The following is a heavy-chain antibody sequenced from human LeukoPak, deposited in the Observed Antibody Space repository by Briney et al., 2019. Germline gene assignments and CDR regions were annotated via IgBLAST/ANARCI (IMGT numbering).Heavy chain of an antibody. V-gene: IGHV4-59*01. Sequence: PSETLSLTCTVSGGSLSSYYWSWIRQPPGKGLEWIGHIYYSGSTNYNPSLKSRVTISLDTSKNQFSLKLNSVTAADTAVYYCTRDPGPDTSGWYIVDYWGQGTLVTVSS. D-gene: IGHD6-19*01. CDR2: IYYSGST. J-gene: IGHJ4*02. CDR1: GGSLSSYY. CDR3: TRDPGPDTSGWYIVDY.